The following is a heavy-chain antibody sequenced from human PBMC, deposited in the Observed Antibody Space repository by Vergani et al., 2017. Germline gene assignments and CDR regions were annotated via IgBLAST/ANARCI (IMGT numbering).Heavy chain of an antibody. J-gene: IGHJ3*02. V-gene: IGHV4-59*01. CDR2: IYYSGST. D-gene: IGHD3-22*01. CDR1: GGSISSYY. CDR3: ASGTYYYDSSGYYPNDAFDI. Sequence: QVQLQESGPGLVKPSETLSLTCTVSGGSISSYYWSWLRQPPGKGLEWIGYIYYSGSTNYNPSLKSRVTISVDTSKNQFSLKLSSVTAADTAVYYCASGTYYYDSSGYYPNDAFDIWGQGTMVTVSS.